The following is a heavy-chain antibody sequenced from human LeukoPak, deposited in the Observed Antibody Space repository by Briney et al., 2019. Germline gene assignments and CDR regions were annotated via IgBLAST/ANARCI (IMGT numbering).Heavy chain of an antibody. Sequence: KPSQTLSLTCTVSGDSISSGDYYWSWIRQPPGKGLEWIGRISTSGSTNYNPSLKSRVTMSVDTSNNQFSLKLSSVTAADTAVYYCARVSHYYDSSGYYYVRAFDIWGQGTMVTVSS. J-gene: IGHJ3*02. CDR3: ARVSHYYDSSGYYYVRAFDI. CDR2: ISTSGST. D-gene: IGHD3-22*01. CDR1: GDSISSGDYY. V-gene: IGHV4-61*02.